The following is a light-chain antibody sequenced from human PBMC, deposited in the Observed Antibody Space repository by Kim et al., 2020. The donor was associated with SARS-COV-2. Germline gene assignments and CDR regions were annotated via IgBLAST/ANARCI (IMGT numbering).Light chain of an antibody. V-gene: IGKV1-9*01. J-gene: IGKJ1*01. CDR2: AAY. CDR3: QQYYSYPRT. CDR1: QDISKY. Sequence: ASEGDSVTITCRASQDISKYLAWYQQDPGEAPKLLIFAAYTLQSGVPSRFSGSGSGTEFTLTIGGLQPEDFATYSCQQYYSYPRTFGPGTKVDIK.